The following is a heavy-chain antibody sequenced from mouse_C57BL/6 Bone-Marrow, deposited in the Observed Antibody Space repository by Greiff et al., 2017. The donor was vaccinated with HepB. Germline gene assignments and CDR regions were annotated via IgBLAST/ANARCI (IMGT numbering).Heavy chain of an antibody. V-gene: IGHV1-50*01. CDR1: GYTFTSYW. D-gene: IGHD2-4*01. CDR3: ARGDDYDILYWYFDV. J-gene: IGHJ1*03. Sequence: VKLQQPGAELVKPGASVKLSCKASGYTFTSYWMQWVKQRPGQGLEWIGEIDPSDSYTNYNQKFKGKATLTVDTSSSTAYMQLSSLTSEDSAVYYCARGDDYDILYWYFDVWGTGTTVTVSS. CDR2: IDPSDSYT.